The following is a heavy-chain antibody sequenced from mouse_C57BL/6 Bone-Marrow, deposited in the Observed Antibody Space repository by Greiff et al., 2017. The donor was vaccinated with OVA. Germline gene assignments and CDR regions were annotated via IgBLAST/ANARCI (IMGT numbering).Heavy chain of an antibody. V-gene: IGHV1-85*01. J-gene: IGHJ1*03. D-gene: IGHD2-3*01. Sequence: QVQLQQSGPELVKPGASVKLSCKASGYTFTSYDINWVKQRPGQGLEWIGWIYPRDGSTKYNEKFKGKATFTVDTSSSTAYMELHSLTSEDSAVYFCARGGYYEDWYFDVWGTGTTVTVSS. CDR1: GYTFTSYD. CDR2: IYPRDGST. CDR3: ARGGYYEDWYFDV.